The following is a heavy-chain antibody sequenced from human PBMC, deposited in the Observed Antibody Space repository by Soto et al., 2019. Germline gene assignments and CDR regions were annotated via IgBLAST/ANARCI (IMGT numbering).Heavy chain of an antibody. V-gene: IGHV1-46*01. D-gene: IGHD2-15*01. CDR2: INPSGGST. CDR3: ARDPSGMVVAATYFDY. Sequence: GASVKVSCEASGYTFTSYYMHWVRQAPGQGLEWMGIINPSGGSTSYAQKFQGRVTMTRDTSTSTVYMELSSLRSEDTAVYYCARDPSGMVVAATYFDYWGQGTLVTVSS. J-gene: IGHJ4*02. CDR1: GYTFTSYY.